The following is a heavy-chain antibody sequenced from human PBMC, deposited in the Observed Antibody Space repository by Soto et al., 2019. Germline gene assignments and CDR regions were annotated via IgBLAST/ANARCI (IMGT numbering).Heavy chain of an antibody. CDR1: GYNFDTSW. V-gene: IGHV5-51*01. D-gene: IGHD6-19*01. J-gene: IGHJ3*02. CDR2: IYPGDSDA. Sequence: GGSLEISCKVSGYNFDTSWIGWVRQMPGKGLEWMGIIYPGDSDARYSPSFAGQVTISVDKSITTAYLHWSSLEASDSAMYYCARQGDMAATPADAFDIWGQGTMVTVS. CDR3: ARQGDMAATPADAFDI.